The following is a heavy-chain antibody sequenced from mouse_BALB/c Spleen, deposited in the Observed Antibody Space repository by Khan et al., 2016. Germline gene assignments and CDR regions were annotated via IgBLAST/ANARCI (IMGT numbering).Heavy chain of an antibody. V-gene: IGHV2-5*01. J-gene: IGHJ4*01. Sequence: QVQLKESGPGLVQPSQSLSITCTVSGFSLTSYGVHWVRQSPGKGLEWLGVIWRGGSTDYNAAFMSRLSITNDNSKSQVFFKMNSLQADDTDIYXSAKNYGNYAMDYWGQGTSVTVSS. CDR3: AKNYGNYAMDY. D-gene: IGHD1-1*02. CDR2: IWRGGST. CDR1: GFSLTSYG.